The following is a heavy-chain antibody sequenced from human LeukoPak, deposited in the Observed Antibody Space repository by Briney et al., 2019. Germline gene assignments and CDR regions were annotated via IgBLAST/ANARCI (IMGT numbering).Heavy chain of an antibody. CDR3: AKDSSRYYDILTGPSRYYYYYGVDV. CDR1: GFTVSSNY. D-gene: IGHD3-9*01. CDR2: ISWDGGST. V-gene: IGHV3-43*01. J-gene: IGHJ6*02. Sequence: GGSLRLSCAASGFTVSSNYMSWVRQAPGKGLEWVSLISWDGGSTYYADSVKGRFTISRDNSKNSLYLQMNSLRTEDTALYYCAKDSSRYYDILTGPSRYYYYYGVDVWGQGTTVTVSS.